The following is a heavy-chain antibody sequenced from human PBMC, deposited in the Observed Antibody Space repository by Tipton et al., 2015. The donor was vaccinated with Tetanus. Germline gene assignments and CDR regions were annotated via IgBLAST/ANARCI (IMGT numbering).Heavy chain of an antibody. Sequence: SLRLSCAASGFTFDDYAMHWVRQAPGKGLEWVSGISWNSGSIGYADSVKGRFTISRDNAKSYLYLQMNSLRPEDSALYYCVKDLGWLTGMDVWGQGTTVTVSS. CDR1: GFTFDDYA. CDR2: ISWNSGSI. V-gene: IGHV3-9*01. D-gene: IGHD6-19*01. CDR3: VKDLGWLTGMDV. J-gene: IGHJ6*02.